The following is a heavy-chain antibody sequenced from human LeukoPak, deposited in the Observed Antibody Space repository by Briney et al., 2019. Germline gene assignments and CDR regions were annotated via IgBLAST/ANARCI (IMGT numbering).Heavy chain of an antibody. CDR3: ASPTSGRHDAFDI. CDR1: GFTFSSYS. V-gene: IGHV3-21*01. CDR2: ISSSSSYI. D-gene: IGHD2-15*01. J-gene: IGHJ3*02. Sequence: GGSLRLSCAASGFTFSSYSMNWVRQAPGKGLEWVSSISSSSSYIYYADSVKGRFTISRDNAKNSLYLQMNSLRAEDTAVYYCASPTSGRHDAFDIWGQGTMVTVSS.